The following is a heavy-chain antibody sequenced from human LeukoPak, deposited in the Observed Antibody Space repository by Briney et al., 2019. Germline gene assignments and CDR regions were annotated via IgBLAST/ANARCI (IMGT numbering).Heavy chain of an antibody. V-gene: IGHV3-7*01. Sequence: PGGSLRLSCAASGFTFSSYWMSWVRQAPGKGLEWVANIKQDGSEKYYVDSVKGRFTISRDNAKNSQYLQMNSLRAEDTAVYYCATSPVDVRRFGDQGYWGQGTLVTVSS. D-gene: IGHD3-10*01. CDR2: IKQDGSEK. J-gene: IGHJ4*02. CDR3: ATSPVDVRRFGDQGY. CDR1: GFTFSSYW.